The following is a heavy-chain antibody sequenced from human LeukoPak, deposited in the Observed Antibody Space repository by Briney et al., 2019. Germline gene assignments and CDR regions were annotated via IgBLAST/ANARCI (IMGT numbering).Heavy chain of an antibody. V-gene: IGHV4-4*02. CDR1: GGSISSNNW. Sequence: SGTLSLTCAVSGGSISSNNWWGWVRPPPGKGLEWIGEIYHSGSPNYNPSLKSRVTISVDQSRNHFSLNLSSVTAADTAVYYCARVNINNWHSCDYWGQGTLVTVSS. D-gene: IGHD1-1*01. CDR2: IYHSGSP. J-gene: IGHJ4*02. CDR3: ARVNINNWHSCDY.